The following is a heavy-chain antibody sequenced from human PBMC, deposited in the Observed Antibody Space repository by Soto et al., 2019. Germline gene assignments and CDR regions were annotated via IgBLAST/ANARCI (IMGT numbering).Heavy chain of an antibody. D-gene: IGHD3-3*01. V-gene: IGHV4-30-2*01. CDR2: IYQSVNT. Sequence: TLSLTCAVSGGSISSGGYSWNWIRQPPGKGLEWIGYIYQSVNTYYNPSLESRVTISVDWSNNQFSLKLSSVTAADTAVYYCAPGSGVNYYYFDLDVWGQGTTVTVSS. CDR3: APGSGVNYYYFDLDV. J-gene: IGHJ6*02. CDR1: GGSISSGGYS.